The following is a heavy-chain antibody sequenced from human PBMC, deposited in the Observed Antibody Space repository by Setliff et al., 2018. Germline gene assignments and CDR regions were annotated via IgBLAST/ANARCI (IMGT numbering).Heavy chain of an antibody. J-gene: IGHJ6*02. V-gene: IGHV4-39*06. Sequence: PSETLSLTCTVSGGSVSSASHYWGWIRQAPGKGMEWIGSVYYSGYTNFNPSLKSRVNMSVDTSNNQFVLNLKAVTAADTAVYYCARDRTAYTYGLDVWGQGTTVTV. CDR3: ARDRTAYTYGLDV. CDR2: VYYSGYT. D-gene: IGHD3-16*01. CDR1: GGSVSSASHY.